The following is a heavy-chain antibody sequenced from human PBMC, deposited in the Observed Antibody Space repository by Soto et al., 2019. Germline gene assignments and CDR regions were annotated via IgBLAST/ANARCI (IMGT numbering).Heavy chain of an antibody. CDR2: IIPIFGTA. CDR3: ASHYDSSGYYYRGLDY. V-gene: IGHV1-69*05. CDR1: GGTFSSYA. Sequence: QVQLVQSGAEVKKPGSSVKVSCKASGGTFSSYAISWVRQAPGQGLEWMGGIIPIFGTADYAQMFQGRVTMTPDESTSTGTRELSSLRSEDAAAYYCASHYDSSGYYYRGLDYWGQGTLVSVSS. J-gene: IGHJ4*02. D-gene: IGHD3-22*01.